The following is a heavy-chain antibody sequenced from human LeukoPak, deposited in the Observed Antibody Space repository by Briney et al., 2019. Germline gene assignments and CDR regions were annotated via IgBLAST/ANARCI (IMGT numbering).Heavy chain of an antibody. J-gene: IGHJ5*02. V-gene: IGHV1-2*02. D-gene: IGHD3-10*01. CDR3: ARDPGFVLLWFGELPWFDP. CDR1: GYTFTCYY. CDR2: INPNSGGT. Sequence: ASVKVSCKASGYTFTCYYMHWVRQAPGQGLEWMGWINPNSGGTNYAQKFQGRVTMTRDTSISTAYMELSRLRSDETAVYYCARDPGFVLLWFGELPWFDPWGQGTLVTVSS.